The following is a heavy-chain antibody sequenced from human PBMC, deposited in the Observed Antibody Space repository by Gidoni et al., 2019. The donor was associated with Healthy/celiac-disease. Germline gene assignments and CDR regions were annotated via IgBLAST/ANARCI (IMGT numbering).Heavy chain of an antibody. J-gene: IGHJ4*02. V-gene: IGHV3-33*01. D-gene: IGHD6-19*01. CDR2: IWYDGSNK. CDR1: GFTFSSYG. CDR3: ARGSGWEGADFDY. Sequence: QVQLVESGGGVVQPGRSLRLSCAASGFTFSSYGMHWVRQAPGKGLEWVAVIWYDGSNKYYADSVKGRFTISRDNSKNTLYLQMNSLRAEDTAVYYCARGSGWEGADFDYWGQGTLVTVSS.